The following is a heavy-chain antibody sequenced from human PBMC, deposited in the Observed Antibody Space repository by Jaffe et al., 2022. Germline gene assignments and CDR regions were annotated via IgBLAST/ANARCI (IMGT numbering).Heavy chain of an antibody. CDR1: GFTFGDYA. J-gene: IGHJ3*02. D-gene: IGHD4-17*01. Sequence: EVQLVESGGGLVQPGRSLRLSCTASGFTFGDYAMSWFRQAPGKGLEWVGFIRSKAYGGTTEYAASVKGRFTISRDDSKSIAYLQMNSLKTEDTAVYYCTRAPVLADYGDYAALDAFDIWGQGTMVTVSS. V-gene: IGHV3-49*03. CDR2: IRSKAYGGTT. CDR3: TRAPVLADYGDYAALDAFDI.